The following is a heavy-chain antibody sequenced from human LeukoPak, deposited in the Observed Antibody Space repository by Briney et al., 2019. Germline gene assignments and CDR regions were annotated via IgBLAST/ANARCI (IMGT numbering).Heavy chain of an antibody. CDR1: TSTLSRSW. D-gene: IGHD3-10*01. CDR2: IKQDGTT. CDR3: GRDSYYSMDV. V-gene: IGHV3-74*01. J-gene: IGHJ6*02. Sequence: GGSLRLSCAASTSTLSRSWIHWVRQAPGKGLVWVSHIKQDGTTTYADSVKGRFTISRDNAKNTVNLQMNNLRDEDTAVYYCGRDSYYSMDVWGQGTTVTVSS.